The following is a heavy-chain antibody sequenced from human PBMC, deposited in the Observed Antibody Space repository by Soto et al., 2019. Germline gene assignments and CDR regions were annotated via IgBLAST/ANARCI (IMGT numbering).Heavy chain of an antibody. CDR3: ARFVRSCSATTCSTRADV. Sequence: SETLSLTCTVSGGFVNSDTHSWSRMRQTPGKRLEWIGFIYSGGSTKNPSLRSRVTMSVDTSKNQFSLKLRSVIVADTAVYHCARFVRSCSATTCSTRADVWGQGITVTVSS. V-gene: IGHV4-61*01. CDR1: GGFVNSDTHS. CDR2: IYSGGST. J-gene: IGHJ6*02. D-gene: IGHD2-2*01.